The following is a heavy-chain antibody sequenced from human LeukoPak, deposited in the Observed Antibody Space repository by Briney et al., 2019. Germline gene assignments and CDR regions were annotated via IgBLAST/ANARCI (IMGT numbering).Heavy chain of an antibody. J-gene: IGHJ6*03. CDR2: INPNSGGT. Sequence: VKVSCKASGYTFTGYYMHWVRQAPGQGLEWMGWINPNSGGTNYAQKFQGRVTMTRDTSISTAYMELSRLRSDDTAVYYCARVSEPGAAIFLYMDVWGKGTTVTVSS. CDR3: ARVSEPGAAIFLYMDV. CDR1: GYTFTGYY. D-gene: IGHD6-25*01. V-gene: IGHV1-2*02.